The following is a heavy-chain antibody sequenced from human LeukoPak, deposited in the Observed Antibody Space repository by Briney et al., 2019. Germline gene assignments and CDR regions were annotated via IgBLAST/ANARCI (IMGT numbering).Heavy chain of an antibody. CDR2: ISGSGGST. J-gene: IGHJ4*02. CDR3: AKDLDPYYYDSSGYYYSFDY. CDR1: GFTFSSYA. Sequence: GGSLRLSCAASGFTFSSYAMSWVRQAPGKGLEWVSAISGSGGSTYYADSVKGRFTISRDNSKNTLYLQMNSLRAEGTAVYYCAKDLDPYYYDSSGYYYSFDYWGQGTLVTVSS. V-gene: IGHV3-23*01. D-gene: IGHD3-22*01.